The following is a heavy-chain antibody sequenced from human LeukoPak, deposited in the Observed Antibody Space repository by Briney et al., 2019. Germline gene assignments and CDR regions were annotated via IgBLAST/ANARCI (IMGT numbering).Heavy chain of an antibody. CDR2: ISYDGSNK. Sequence: GGSLRLSCAASGFTFSSYAMHWVRQAPGKGLEWVAVISYDGSNKYYANSVKGRFTISRDNSKNTLYLQMNSLRAEDTALYYCAKGGGMVMKYYYYYMDVWGKGTTVTVSS. CDR3: AKGGGMVMKYYYYYMDV. J-gene: IGHJ6*03. CDR1: GFTFSSYA. V-gene: IGHV3-30*04. D-gene: IGHD5-18*01.